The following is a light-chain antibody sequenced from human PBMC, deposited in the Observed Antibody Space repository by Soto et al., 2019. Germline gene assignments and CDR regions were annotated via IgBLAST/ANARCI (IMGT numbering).Light chain of an antibody. J-gene: IGLJ1*01. CDR2: EVS. CDR3: SSYTSSSTDV. CDR1: SSDVGGYNY. Sequence: QSVLPQPASVYGSPGPSITISCTGTSSDVGGYNYVSWYQQHPGKAPKLMIYEVSNRPSGVSNRFSGSKSGNTASLTISGLQAEDEADYYCSSYTSSSTDVFGTGNKLTVL. V-gene: IGLV2-14*01.